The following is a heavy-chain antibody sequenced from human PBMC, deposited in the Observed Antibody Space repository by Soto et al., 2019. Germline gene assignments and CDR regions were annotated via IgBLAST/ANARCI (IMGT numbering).Heavy chain of an antibody. J-gene: IGHJ4*02. CDR1: GGSISSGDYY. Sequence: QVQLQESGPGLVKPSQTLSLTCTVSGGSISSGDYYWSWIRQPPGKGLEWIGYIYYSGSTYYNPSLNSRVTISVDTSKNQFSLKLSSVTAADTAVYYCARDLVREYCSGGSCLDWGQGTLVTVSS. V-gene: IGHV4-30-4*01. CDR2: IYYSGST. CDR3: ARDLVREYCSGGSCLD. D-gene: IGHD2-15*01.